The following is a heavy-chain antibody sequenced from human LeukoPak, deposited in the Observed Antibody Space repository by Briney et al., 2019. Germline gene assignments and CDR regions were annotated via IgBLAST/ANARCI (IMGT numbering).Heavy chain of an antibody. CDR2: IKTKTDGGTT. CDR1: GFTFSNAW. J-gene: IGHJ4*02. Sequence: SGGSLRLSCAASGFTFSNAWMTWVRQSPGKGLEWVGLIKTKTDGGTTDYAAPVKGRFTISRDDSKNTLYLQMNSLQTEDTAVYYCTTDRHHGDYAAYFDYWGQGTLVTVSS. CDR3: TTDRHHGDYAAYFDY. V-gene: IGHV3-15*01. D-gene: IGHD4-17*01.